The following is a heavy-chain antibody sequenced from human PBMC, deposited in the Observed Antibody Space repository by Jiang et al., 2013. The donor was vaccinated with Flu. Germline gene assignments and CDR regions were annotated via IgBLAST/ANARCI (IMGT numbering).Heavy chain of an antibody. V-gene: IGHV3-9*01. CDR1: GFTFDDYA. D-gene: IGHD3-3*01. J-gene: IGHJ5*02. Sequence: EVQLLESGGGLVQPGRSLRLSCAASGFTFDDYAMHWVRQAPGKGLEWVSGISWNNDNIAYADSVKGRFAISRDNAKNSLYLQMNSLRAEDTALYYCVKGPGVVSSDWVDPWGQGT. CDR2: ISWNNDNI. CDR3: VKGPGVVSSDWVDP.